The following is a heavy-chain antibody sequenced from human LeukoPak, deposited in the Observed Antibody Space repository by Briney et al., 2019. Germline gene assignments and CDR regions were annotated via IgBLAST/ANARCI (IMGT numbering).Heavy chain of an antibody. CDR1: GGTFSSYA. J-gene: IGHJ6*03. CDR2: IIPIFGTA. Sequence: ASVKVSCKASGGTFSSYAISWVRQAPGQGLEWMGGIIPIFGTANYAQKFQGRVTITADESTSTAYMELSSLRSEDTAVYYCARGWVGVDGLRVGRVGYYGSGSYGGKNYYYYYMDVWGKGTTVTISS. V-gene: IGHV1-69*13. CDR3: ARGWVGVDGLRVGRVGYYGSGSYGGKNYYYYYMDV. D-gene: IGHD3-10*01.